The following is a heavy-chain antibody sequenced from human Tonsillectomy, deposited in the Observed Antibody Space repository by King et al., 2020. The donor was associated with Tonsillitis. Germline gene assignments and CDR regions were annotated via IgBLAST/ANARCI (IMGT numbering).Heavy chain of an antibody. V-gene: IGHV1-69*01. D-gene: IGHD1-1*01. CDR3: ARGTGTRYFDL. CDR1: GGSFTSYA. J-gene: IGHJ2*01. Sequence: VQLVESGAEMKKPGSSVKVSCKAAGGSFTSYAFSWMRHAPGQRLEWMGGIVPIFVPKHYAQKFHTGVTITADESTSTAYMGLSSLRSEDTAVYYCARGTGTRYFDLWGRGTLVTVSS. CDR2: IVPIFVPK.